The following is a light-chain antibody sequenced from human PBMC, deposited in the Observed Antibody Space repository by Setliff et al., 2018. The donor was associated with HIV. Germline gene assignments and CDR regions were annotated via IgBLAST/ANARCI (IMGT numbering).Light chain of an antibody. CDR3: CSNTGSNTFV. V-gene: IGLV2-23*02. Sequence: QSVLTQPASVSVSPGQSITISCTGTSGDVGRYNLVSWYQQQPGKPPKLMIYQATKRPSGVSNRFSGSKSGNTASLTISGLQAEDEADYYCCSNTGSNTFVFGSGTKVTVL. CDR1: SGDVGRYNL. CDR2: QAT. J-gene: IGLJ1*01.